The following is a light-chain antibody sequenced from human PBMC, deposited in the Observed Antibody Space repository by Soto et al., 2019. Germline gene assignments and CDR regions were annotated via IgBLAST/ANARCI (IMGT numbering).Light chain of an antibody. J-gene: IGKJ2*01. CDR2: DIF. V-gene: IGKV3-15*01. CDR1: QSVGSD. Sequence: EIVMTQSPATLSVSPGERATLSCRASQSVGSDLAWYQQKPGQAPRLVIYDIFTRATGIPVRFSGSGSGTEFTLTISSLQSEDFAVYYCHQYDDGPYTFGQGTKVDIK. CDR3: HQYDDGPYT.